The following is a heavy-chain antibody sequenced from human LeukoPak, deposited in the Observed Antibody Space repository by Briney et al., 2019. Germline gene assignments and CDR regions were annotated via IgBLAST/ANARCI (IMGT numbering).Heavy chain of an antibody. V-gene: IGHV3-30*04. CDR2: ISYDGSNK. D-gene: IGHD1-26*01. CDR1: GFTFSSYA. J-gene: IGHJ4*02. Sequence: PGGSLRLSCAASGFTFSSYAMHWVRQAPGKGLEWVAVISYDGSNKYYADSVKGRFTISRDHSKNTLYLQMNSLRAEDSAVYYCAKGTKVIGSFYRGYQFDYWGQGTLVTVSS. CDR3: AKGTKVIGSFYRGYQFDY.